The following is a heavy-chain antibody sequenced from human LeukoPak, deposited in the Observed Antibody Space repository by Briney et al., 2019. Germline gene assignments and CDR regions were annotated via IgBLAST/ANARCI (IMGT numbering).Heavy chain of an antibody. CDR3: ARASPYRSRVSCFDY. Sequence: SETLSLTCAVYGGSFSGYYWSWIRQPPGKGLEWIGEINHSGSTNSNPSLKSRVTISVDTSKNQFSLKLSSVTAADTAVYYCARASPYRSRVSCFDYWGQGTLVTVSS. V-gene: IGHV4-34*01. J-gene: IGHJ4*02. D-gene: IGHD2-15*01. CDR1: GGSFSGYY. CDR2: INHSGST.